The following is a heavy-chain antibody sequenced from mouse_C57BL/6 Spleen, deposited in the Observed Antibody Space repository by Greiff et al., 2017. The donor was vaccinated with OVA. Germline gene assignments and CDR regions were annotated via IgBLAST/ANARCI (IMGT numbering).Heavy chain of an antibody. CDR1: GYTFTDYY. D-gene: IGHD2-2*01. J-gene: IGHJ3*01. CDR2: IGPGSGST. Sequence: VMLVESGAELVKPGASVKISCKASGYTFTDYYINWVKQRPGQGLEWIGKIGPGSGSTYYNEKFKGKATLTADKSSSTAYMQLSSLKSEDSAVYFCATMVTTGPWFAYWGQGTLVTVSA. V-gene: IGHV1-77*01. CDR3: ATMVTTGPWFAY.